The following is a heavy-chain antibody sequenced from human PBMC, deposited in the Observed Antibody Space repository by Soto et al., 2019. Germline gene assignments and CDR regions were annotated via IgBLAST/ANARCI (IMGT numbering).Heavy chain of an antibody. V-gene: IGHV5-51*01. CDR3: ARQVAGGTDSSNFDY. Sequence: EVQLVQSGAEVKKPGESLKISCKGSGYRFTSDWIGWVRQLPGKGLEWMGMIYPGDSETRYSPSFQGQVTISADRSISTAYLQWRSLKASDSAIYYCARQVAGGTDSSNFDYWGQGTLVTVSS. D-gene: IGHD3-16*01. J-gene: IGHJ4*02. CDR1: GYRFTSDW. CDR2: IYPGDSET.